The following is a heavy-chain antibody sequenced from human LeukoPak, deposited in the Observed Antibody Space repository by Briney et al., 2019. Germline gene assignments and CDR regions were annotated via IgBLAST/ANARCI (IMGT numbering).Heavy chain of an antibody. D-gene: IGHD6-13*01. CDR1: GLTVSSNY. J-gene: IGHJ6*02. CDR2: IYSGGST. Sequence: GGSLRLSCAASGLTVSSNYMSWVRQAPGKGLEWVSVIYSGGSTYYAHSVKGRFTISRDNSKNTLYLQMNSLRAEDTAVYYCARDARPGIAAAGDTYRVDYYYYGMDVWGQGTTVTVSS. V-gene: IGHV3-53*01. CDR3: ARDARPGIAAAGDTYRVDYYYYGMDV.